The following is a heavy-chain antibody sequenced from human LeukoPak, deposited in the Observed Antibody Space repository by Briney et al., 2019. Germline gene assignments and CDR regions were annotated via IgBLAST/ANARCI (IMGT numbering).Heavy chain of an antibody. CDR3: ARMSSSSWFVCDY. CDR1: GFSFSTYS. D-gene: IGHD6-13*01. J-gene: IGHJ4*02. V-gene: IGHV3-7*01. CDR2: IKQDGSEK. Sequence: GGSLRLSCTASGFSFSTYSMNWVRQAPGKGLEWVANIKQDGSEKYWVDSVKGRFTISRDNAKNSLYLQMNSLRAEDTAVYYCARMSSSSWFVCDYWGQGTLVAVSS.